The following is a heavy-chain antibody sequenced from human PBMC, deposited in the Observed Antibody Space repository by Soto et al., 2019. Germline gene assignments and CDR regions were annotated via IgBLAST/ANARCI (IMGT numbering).Heavy chain of an antibody. V-gene: IGHV3-30-3*01. CDR1: GFTFSSYA. D-gene: IGHD5-18*01. J-gene: IGHJ4*02. Sequence: QVQLVESGGGVVQPGRSLRLSCAASGFTFSSYAMHWVRQAPGKGLEWVAVISYDGSNKYYADSVKGRFTISRDNSKNTLYLQMNSLRAEDTAVYYCARERDTAMDHWGQGTLVTVSS. CDR2: ISYDGSNK. CDR3: ARERDTAMDH.